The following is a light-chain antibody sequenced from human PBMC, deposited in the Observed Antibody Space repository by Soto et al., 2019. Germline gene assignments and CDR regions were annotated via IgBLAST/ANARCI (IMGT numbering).Light chain of an antibody. CDR3: QQYDIWHPYT. CDR1: QNIRNS. V-gene: IGKV3-15*01. Sequence: VVTQSRGSLAASPCEGATLSPSASQNIRNSLAWYQQRPGQAPRLLIYDASTRATGIPPRFSGGGSGTEFTVTISSLQSEDFAIYYCQQYDIWHPYTFGQGTKVDI. J-gene: IGKJ2*01. CDR2: DAS.